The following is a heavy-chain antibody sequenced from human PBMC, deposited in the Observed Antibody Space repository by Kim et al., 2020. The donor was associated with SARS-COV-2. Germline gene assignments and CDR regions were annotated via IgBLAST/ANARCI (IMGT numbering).Heavy chain of an antibody. CDR3: TRFGYDFWSDYDY. J-gene: IGHJ4*02. CDR2: IRSKANSYAT. Sequence: GGSLRLSCAASGFTFSGSAMHWVRQASGKGLEWVGRIRSKANSYATAYAASVKGRFTISRDDSKNTAYLQMNSLKTEDTAVYYCTRFGYDFWSDYDYWGQGTLVTVSS. CDR1: GFTFSGSA. D-gene: IGHD3-3*01. V-gene: IGHV3-73*01.